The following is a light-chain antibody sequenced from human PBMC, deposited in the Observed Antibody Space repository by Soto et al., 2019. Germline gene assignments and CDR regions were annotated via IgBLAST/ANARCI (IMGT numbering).Light chain of an antibody. CDR1: QSVSSSY. Sequence: EIVLTQSPGTLSLSPGERATLSCRASQSVSSSYLAWYQQNRGQAPRLLSYGASSRAPGIPDRFGGSGSGPDFTLTISRLEPEDFAVYYCQQYGSSRWTFGQGTKVEIK. CDR3: QQYGSSRWT. CDR2: GAS. V-gene: IGKV3-20*01. J-gene: IGKJ1*01.